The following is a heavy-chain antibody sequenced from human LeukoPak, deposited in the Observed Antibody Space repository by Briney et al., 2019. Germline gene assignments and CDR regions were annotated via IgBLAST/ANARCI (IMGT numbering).Heavy chain of an antibody. D-gene: IGHD5-18*01. CDR3: ARHPGIQLRIDN. CDR1: GGSMSRYY. CDR2: VYDSGII. V-gene: IGHV4-59*08. J-gene: IGHJ4*02. Sequence: KASETLSLTCTVSGGSMSRYYWSWIRQPPGKGLEWIGYVYDSGIISYNPSLKSRVTISADTSKNQFSLNLISVTAADTAVYYCARHPGIQLRIDNWGQGTLVTVSS.